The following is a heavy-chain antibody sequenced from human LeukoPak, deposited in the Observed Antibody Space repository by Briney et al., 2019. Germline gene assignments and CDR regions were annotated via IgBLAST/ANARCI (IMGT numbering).Heavy chain of an antibody. J-gene: IGHJ6*02. V-gene: IGHV3-23*01. Sequence: GSLRLSCAASGFTFSSYAMSWVRQAPGKGLEWVSTISATGGSTFYADSVEGRFTISRDNSKDTLYLQMNSLRAEDTAVYYCAKGSEYSYGFSYYYYGMDVWGQGTTVTVSS. CDR2: ISATGGST. D-gene: IGHD5-18*01. CDR1: GFTFSSYA. CDR3: AKGSEYSYGFSYYYYGMDV.